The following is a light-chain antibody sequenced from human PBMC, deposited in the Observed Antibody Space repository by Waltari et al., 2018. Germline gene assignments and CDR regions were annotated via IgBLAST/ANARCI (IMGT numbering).Light chain of an antibody. CDR3: QLADKTVTYV. Sequence: SHELTQPPSVSVSPGQPARITCSGETLSKQLAYWYQQKPGQAPVLLIYKDTERPSGIPDRFSGSSSGSTVTLTISGVQAEDEADYYCQLADKTVTYVFGPGTKVIVL. J-gene: IGLJ1*01. V-gene: IGLV3-25*03. CDR1: TLSKQL. CDR2: KDT.